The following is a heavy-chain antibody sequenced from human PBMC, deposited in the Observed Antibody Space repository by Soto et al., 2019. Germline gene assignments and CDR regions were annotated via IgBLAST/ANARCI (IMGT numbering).Heavy chain of an antibody. CDR2: IYYSGST. J-gene: IGHJ4*02. V-gene: IGHV4-59*08. Sequence: SETLSLTCTVSGGSISSYYWSWIRQPPGKGLEWIGYIYYSGSTNYNPSLKSRVTISVDTSKNQFSLKLSSVTAADTAVYYCARLLPSGSYPRYDYWGQGTLVTVSS. CDR3: ARLLPSGSYPRYDY. D-gene: IGHD3-10*01. CDR1: GGSISSYY.